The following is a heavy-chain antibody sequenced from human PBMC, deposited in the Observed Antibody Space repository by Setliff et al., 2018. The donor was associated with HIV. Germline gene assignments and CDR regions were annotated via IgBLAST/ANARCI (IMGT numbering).Heavy chain of an antibody. Sequence: ETLSLTCTVSGGSISSGGYYWSWIRQAAGKGLEWIGHIYYSGSTNYNPSLKSRVTISLDMSTSQFSLRLSSVTAADTAVYYCARAVHYFDFWGQGTLVTVSS. CDR1: GGSISSGGYY. J-gene: IGHJ4*02. V-gene: IGHV4-61*10. CDR2: IYYSGST. CDR3: ARAVHYFDF. D-gene: IGHD1-1*01.